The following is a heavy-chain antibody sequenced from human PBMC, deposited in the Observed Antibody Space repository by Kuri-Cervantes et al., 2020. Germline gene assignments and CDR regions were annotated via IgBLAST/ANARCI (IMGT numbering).Heavy chain of an antibody. V-gene: IGHV3-7*01. J-gene: IGHJ6*02. CDR2: IKQDGSEK. CDR3: ARDRYCSGGSCYSDPPTSNYYYYYGMDV. D-gene: IGHD2-15*01. Sequence: GGSLRLSCAASGFTFSSYWMSWVRQAPGKGLEWVANIKQDGSEKYYVDSVKGRFTISRDNAKNSLYLQMNSLRAEDTAVYYCARDRYCSGGSCYSDPPTSNYYYYYGMDVWGQGTTVTVSS. CDR1: GFTFSSYW.